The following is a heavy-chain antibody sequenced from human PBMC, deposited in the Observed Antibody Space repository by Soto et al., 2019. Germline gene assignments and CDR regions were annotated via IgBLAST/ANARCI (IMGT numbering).Heavy chain of an antibody. D-gene: IGHD2-21*02. J-gene: IGHJ5*02. Sequence: GGSLRLSCAASGFTFSSYGMHWVRQAPGKGLEWVAVISYDGSNKYYADSVKGRFTISRDNSKNTLHLQMDSLGVEDTAVYYCAKDSGYCGDACYLYPWFDPWGQGTQVTVSS. CDR2: ISYDGSNK. V-gene: IGHV3-30*18. CDR1: GFTFSSYG. CDR3: AKDSGYCGDACYLYPWFDP.